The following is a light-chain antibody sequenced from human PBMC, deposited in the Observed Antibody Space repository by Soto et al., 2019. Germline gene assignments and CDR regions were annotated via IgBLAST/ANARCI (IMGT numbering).Light chain of an antibody. CDR2: GVT. Sequence: QSVLTQPASVSGSPGQSITISCTGSGSDIGAYNYVSWYQQHPGKAPKLLIHGVTRRPSGVSSRFSASKSAYTASLTISGLQAEDEANYYSSSYAGSNNFVFGTGTKVTVL. J-gene: IGLJ1*01. V-gene: IGLV2-14*01. CDR3: SSYAGSNNFV. CDR1: GSDIGAYNY.